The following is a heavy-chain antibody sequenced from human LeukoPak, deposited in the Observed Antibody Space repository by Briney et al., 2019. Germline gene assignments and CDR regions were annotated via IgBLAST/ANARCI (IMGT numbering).Heavy chain of an antibody. D-gene: IGHD6-19*01. CDR2: ISGSGGST. CDR1: GFTFSSYA. V-gene: IGHV3-23*01. J-gene: IGHJ4*02. Sequence: GGSLRLSCAASGFTFSSYAMSWVRQAPGKGLEWVSAISGSGGSTYYADSVKGRFTISRDNSKNTLYLQMNSLGVEDTAVYYCASWPVGWYGEDSWGQGTLVTVSS. CDR3: ASWPVGWYGEDS.